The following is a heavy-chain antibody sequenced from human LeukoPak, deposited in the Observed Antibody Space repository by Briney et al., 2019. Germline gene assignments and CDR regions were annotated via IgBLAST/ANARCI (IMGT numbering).Heavy chain of an antibody. CDR3: AIVMTTFGGVIDP. CDR2: INPNSGGT. CDR1: GYTFTGYY. Sequence: ASVKVSCKASGYTFTGYYMHWVRQAPGQGLEWMGWINPNSGGTNYAQKFQGRVTMTRDTSISTAYMELSRLRSDDTAVYYCAIVMTTFGGVIDPWGQGTLVTVSS. J-gene: IGHJ5*02. D-gene: IGHD3-16*01. V-gene: IGHV1-2*02.